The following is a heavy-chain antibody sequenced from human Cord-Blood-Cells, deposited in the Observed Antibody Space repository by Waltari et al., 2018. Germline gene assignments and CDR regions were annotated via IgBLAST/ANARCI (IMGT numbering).Heavy chain of an antibody. CDR3: ARARSSSWRDTNNWFDP. J-gene: IGHJ5*02. Sequence: QVQLVQSGAAVKKPGSSVKVSCKASGGTFSSHAISWVRQAPGPGLEWMGGIIPIFGTANYAQKFQGRVTITADESTSTAYMELSSLRSEDTAVYYCARARSSSWRDTNNWFDPWGQGTLVTVSS. V-gene: IGHV1-69*01. D-gene: IGHD6-13*01. CDR1: GGTFSSHA. CDR2: IIPIFGTA.